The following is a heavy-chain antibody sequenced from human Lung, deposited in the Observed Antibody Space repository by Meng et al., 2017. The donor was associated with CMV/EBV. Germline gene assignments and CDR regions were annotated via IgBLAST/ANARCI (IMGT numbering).Heavy chain of an antibody. V-gene: IGHV3-7*01. CDR1: GFTFSSYW. Sequence: GESLKISCAASGFTFSSYWMSWVRQAPGKGLEWVANIKQDGSEKYYVDSVKGRFTISRDNAKNSLYLQMNSLRAEDTAVYYCARDQRPEYYDFWSGYLGKGGYYGMYVWGQGTTVTVSS. CDR3: ARDQRPEYYDFWSGYLGKGGYYGMYV. D-gene: IGHD3-3*01. CDR2: IKQDGSEK. J-gene: IGHJ6*02.